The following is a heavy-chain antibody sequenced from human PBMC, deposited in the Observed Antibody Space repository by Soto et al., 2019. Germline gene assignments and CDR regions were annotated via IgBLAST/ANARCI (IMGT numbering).Heavy chain of an antibody. D-gene: IGHD6-19*01. CDR1: GFTFSSYG. CDR3: AGVAADNGWYRGWFDP. CDR2: IWYDGSNK. V-gene: IGHV3-33*01. Sequence: QVQLVESGGGVVQPGRSLRLSCAASGFTFSSYGMHWVRQAPGKGLEWVAGIWYDGSNKYYADSVKGRFTISRDNSKNALYLQMNSLRAEDTAVYYCAGVAADNGWYRGWFDPWGQGTLVTVSS. J-gene: IGHJ5*02.